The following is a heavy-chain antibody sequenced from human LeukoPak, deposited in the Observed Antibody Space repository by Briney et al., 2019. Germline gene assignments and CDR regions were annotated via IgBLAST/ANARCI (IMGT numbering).Heavy chain of an antibody. J-gene: IGHJ4*02. CDR2: IRRKFDGGTA. V-gene: IGHV3-49*03. CDR3: SRSSGWLSLY. D-gene: IGHD6-19*01. CDR1: GFTFGDYL. Sequence: GGSLRLSCTASGFTFGDYLMSWFRQAPGKGLEWIGFIRRKFDGGTAEYAASVKGRFTISRDDSTSIAYLQMNSLKTEDTAVYYCSRSSGWLSLYWGQGTLVTVSS.